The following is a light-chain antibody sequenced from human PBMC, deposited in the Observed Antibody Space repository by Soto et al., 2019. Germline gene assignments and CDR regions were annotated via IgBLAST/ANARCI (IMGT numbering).Light chain of an antibody. J-gene: IGKJ1*01. CDR1: QSVSNNY. V-gene: IGKV3-20*01. CDR2: GAS. Sequence: EIVLTQSPGTLSLSPRERATLSCRASQSVSNNYLAWYQHRPGQAPRLLIYGASTRAPGSPDRFSGSGSGTGFTLAIDRLEPEDFAVFYCQQDAASPRTFGQGPQVEV. CDR3: QQDAASPRT.